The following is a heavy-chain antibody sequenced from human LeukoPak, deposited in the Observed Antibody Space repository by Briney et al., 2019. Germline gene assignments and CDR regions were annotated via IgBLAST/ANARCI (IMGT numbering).Heavy chain of an antibody. CDR3: VRDSPGYGAYDFD. V-gene: IGHV3-13*04. CDR1: GFTFRSYD. D-gene: IGHD5-12*01. CDR2: IGTVGDT. J-gene: IGHJ4*02. Sequence: GGSLRLSCAASGFTFRSYDMHWVRQVTGKGLEWVSAIGTVGDTYYPDSVKGRFTISREDAKNSLYLQMNNLSAEDTAVYYCVRDSPGYGAYDFDWGQGTLVTVSS.